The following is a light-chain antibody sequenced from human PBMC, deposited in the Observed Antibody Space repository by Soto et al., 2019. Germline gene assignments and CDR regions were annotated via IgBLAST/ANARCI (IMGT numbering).Light chain of an antibody. CDR2: DIN. CDR1: SSDVGAYNY. J-gene: IGLJ2*01. Sequence: QSALTQPRSVSGSPGQSVAISCTGTSSDVGAYNYVSWYQQHPGKAPKLMIYDINQRPSGVPDRFSGSKSGNTASLTISGLQSEDEADYYCCSYAGGHTLGVIFGGGTKLTVL. CDR3: CSYAGGHTLGVI. V-gene: IGLV2-11*01.